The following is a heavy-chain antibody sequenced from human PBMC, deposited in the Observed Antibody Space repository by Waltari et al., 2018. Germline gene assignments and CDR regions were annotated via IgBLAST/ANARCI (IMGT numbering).Heavy chain of an antibody. CDR1: GFTFSSYA. CDR2: ISYDGSNK. J-gene: IGHJ4*02. V-gene: IGHV3-30*01. CDR3: ARVQSSSSPFDY. Sequence: QVQLVESGGGVVQPGRSLRLSCAASGFTFSSYAMHWVRQPHGQAPGKGLEWVAVISYDGSNKYYADSVKGRFTISRDNSKNTLYLQMNSLRAEDTAVYYCARVQSSSSPFDYWGQGTLVTVSS. D-gene: IGHD6-6*01.